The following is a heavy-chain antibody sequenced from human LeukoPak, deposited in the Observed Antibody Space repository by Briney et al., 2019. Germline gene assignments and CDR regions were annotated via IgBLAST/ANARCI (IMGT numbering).Heavy chain of an antibody. CDR1: GFTFSNLA. V-gene: IGHV3-23*01. D-gene: IGHD6-19*01. CDR2: ISDSGGTT. J-gene: IGHJ4*02. CDR3: AKDARRSSGWYFFDH. Sequence: GGSLRLSCVASGFTFSNLAMGWVRQAPGKGLEWVSVISDSGGTTYYADSVKGRFTISRDNSRNTLYLQMNSLRVEDAAVYYCAKDARRSSGWYFFDHWGQGTLVTVSS.